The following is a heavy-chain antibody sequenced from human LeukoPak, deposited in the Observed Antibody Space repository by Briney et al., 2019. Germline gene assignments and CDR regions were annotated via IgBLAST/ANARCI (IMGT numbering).Heavy chain of an antibody. V-gene: IGHV1-8*03. D-gene: IGHD6-13*01. Sequence: GASGKVSCKASGYTFTRYDINWVRQATGQVLEWMGWMNPNSGNTGYAQKFQGRVTITRNTSISTAYMELSSLRSEDTAVYYCAREPLAAAAPEGFDYWGQGTLVTVSS. CDR1: GYTFTRYD. J-gene: IGHJ4*02. CDR3: AREPLAAAAPEGFDY. CDR2: MNPNSGNT.